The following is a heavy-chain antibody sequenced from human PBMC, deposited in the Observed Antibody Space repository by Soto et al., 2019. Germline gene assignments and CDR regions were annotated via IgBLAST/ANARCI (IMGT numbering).Heavy chain of an antibody. J-gene: IGHJ4*02. CDR1: GFTFSPYT. CDR2: ISYDGSNK. D-gene: IGHD2-21*02. CDR3: ARGGGFCGGDCYKGGVDY. Sequence: QVHLVESGGGVVQPGRSLGLSCEVSGFTFSPYTMHWVRQGPGKGLEWVAVISYDGSNKYYADSVKGRFTISRDNSKNTLYLQMNSLRPEDTSVYYCARGGGFCGGDCYKGGVDYWGQGTLVTVSS. V-gene: IGHV3-30-3*01.